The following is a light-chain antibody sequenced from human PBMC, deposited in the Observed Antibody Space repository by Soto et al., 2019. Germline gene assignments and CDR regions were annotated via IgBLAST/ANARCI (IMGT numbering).Light chain of an antibody. Sequence: QPVLTQPPSVSGAPGQRVTISCTGSSSNIGAGYDVHWYQQLPGTDPKLLIYGNSNRPSGVPDRFSGSKSGTSASLAITGLQAEDEADYYCQSYDSSLSAHVVFGGGTKLTVL. CDR2: GNS. CDR3: QSYDSSLSAHVV. J-gene: IGLJ2*01. CDR1: SSNIGAGYD. V-gene: IGLV1-40*01.